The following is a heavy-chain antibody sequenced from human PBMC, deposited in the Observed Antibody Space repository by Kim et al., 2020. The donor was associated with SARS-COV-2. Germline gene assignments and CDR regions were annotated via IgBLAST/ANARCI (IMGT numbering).Heavy chain of an antibody. CDR1: GFTFDDYA. CDR2: ISWNSGSI. J-gene: IGHJ4*02. V-gene: IGHV3-9*01. CDR3: AKASGKIQLWLIPFDY. D-gene: IGHD5-18*01. Sequence: GGSLRLSCAASGFTFDDYAMHWVRQAPGKGLEWVSGISWNSGSIGYADSVKGRFTISRDNAKNSLYLQMNSLRAEDTALYYCAKASGKIQLWLIPFDYWGQGTLVTVSS.